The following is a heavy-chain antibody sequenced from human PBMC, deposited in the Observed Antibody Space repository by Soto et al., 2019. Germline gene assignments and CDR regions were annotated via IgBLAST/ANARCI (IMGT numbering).Heavy chain of an antibody. CDR1: GFTFSHYF. Sequence: QVQLVESGGGLAKPGGSLRLSCAASGFTFSHYFMTWIRQAPGKGLEWVSHISNSGSTTYYADSVKGRFTISRDNAKDALSLQMNSLRAEDTAVYYGVREKYCSGGSCYSDYWGQGTLVTVSS. CDR2: ISNSGSTT. V-gene: IGHV3-11*01. D-gene: IGHD2-15*01. CDR3: VREKYCSGGSCYSDY. J-gene: IGHJ4*02.